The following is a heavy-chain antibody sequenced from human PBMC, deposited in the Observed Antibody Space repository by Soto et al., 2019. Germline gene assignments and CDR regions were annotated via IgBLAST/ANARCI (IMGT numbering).Heavy chain of an antibody. D-gene: IGHD5-12*01. CDR2: IYSSGRT. V-gene: IGHV4-39*01. J-gene: IGHJ3*02. CDR1: GGSISSSRYY. CDR3: ATRSPNTVATSIGTFDI. Sequence: SETLSLTCTVSGGSISSSRYYWAWIRQPPGEGLEWIGSIYSSGRTYYKPSLKSRVTISVDTSKNQFSLKLSSVTAADTAAYYCATRSPNTVATSIGTFDIWGQGTMVTVSS.